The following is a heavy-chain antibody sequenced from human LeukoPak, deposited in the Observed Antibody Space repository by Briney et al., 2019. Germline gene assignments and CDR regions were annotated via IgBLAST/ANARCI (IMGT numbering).Heavy chain of an antibody. D-gene: IGHD3-10*01. CDR2: IHRGGNT. J-gene: IGHJ4*02. Sequence: GGSLRLPCAASGFTASGSYMSWVRHAPGNGLEWLSVIHRGGNTYYADSVKGRFTISRDSSKNTVFLQMDSLRAEDTAVYYCARDPGYGLGVDYGAYWGQGTLVSVYS. CDR1: GFTASGSY. CDR3: ARDPGYGLGVDYGAY. V-gene: IGHV3-66*01.